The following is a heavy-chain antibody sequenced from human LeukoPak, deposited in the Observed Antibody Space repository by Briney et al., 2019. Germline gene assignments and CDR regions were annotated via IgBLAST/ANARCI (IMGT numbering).Heavy chain of an antibody. CDR3: AKSFRSTSLDY. J-gene: IGHJ4*02. Sequence: SGGSQRLSCAASGFTFSSYAMSWVRQAPGKGLEWVSAISGSGGSTYYADSVKGRFTISRDNSRNTLYLQMNSLRAGDTAVYYCAKSFRSTSLDYWGQGTLVTVSS. CDR2: ISGSGGST. D-gene: IGHD2-2*01. V-gene: IGHV3-23*01. CDR1: GFTFSSYA.